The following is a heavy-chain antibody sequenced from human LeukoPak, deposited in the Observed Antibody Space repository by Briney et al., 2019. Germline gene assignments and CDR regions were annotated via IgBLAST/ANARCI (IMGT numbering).Heavy chain of an antibody. Sequence: SETLSLTCTVSGDSISTSSYYWGWIRQSPGKGLEWIGSIYYSGRTHYNPSLKSRVTISVDTSKNQFSLKLSSVTAADTAVYYCARDTSKSFDPWGQGTLVTVSS. CDR1: GDSISTSSYY. CDR2: IYYSGRT. V-gene: IGHV4-39*07. D-gene: IGHD3-3*01. CDR3: ARDTSKSFDP. J-gene: IGHJ5*02.